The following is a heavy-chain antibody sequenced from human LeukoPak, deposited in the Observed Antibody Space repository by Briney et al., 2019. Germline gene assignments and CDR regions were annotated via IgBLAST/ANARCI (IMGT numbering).Heavy chain of an antibody. J-gene: IGHJ5*02. V-gene: IGHV4-30-4*08. Sequence: TSSQTLSLTCTVSGGSISSGDYYWSWIRQPPGKGLEWIGYIYYSGSTYYNPSLKSRVTISVDTSKNQFSLKLSSVTAADTAVYYCARDGYYDSSGYPWGQGTLVTVSS. CDR1: GGSISSGDYY. D-gene: IGHD3-22*01. CDR2: IYYSGST. CDR3: ARDGYYDSSGYP.